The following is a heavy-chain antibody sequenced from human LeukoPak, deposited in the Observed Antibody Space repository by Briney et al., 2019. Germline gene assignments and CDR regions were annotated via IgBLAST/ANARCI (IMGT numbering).Heavy chain of an antibody. CDR2: VSYTGST. Sequence: PSETLSLTCTVSGGSITSYHWRWIRQPPGKGLEWIGYVSYTGSTNYNPSLKSRVTISVDTSKNQFSLKLSSVTAADTAVYYCASRGYSYGPLDYWGQGTLVTVSS. CDR3: ASRGYSYGPLDY. J-gene: IGHJ4*02. CDR1: GGSITSYH. V-gene: IGHV4-59*01. D-gene: IGHD5-18*01.